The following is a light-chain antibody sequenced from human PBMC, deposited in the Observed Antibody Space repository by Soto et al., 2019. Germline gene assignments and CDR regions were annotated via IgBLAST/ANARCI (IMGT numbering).Light chain of an antibody. CDR2: AAS. CDR3: QQLNSYPLT. CDR1: QGISTY. V-gene: IGKV1-9*01. J-gene: IGKJ4*01. Sequence: DIQLTQAPSFLSASVGDRDTITCRASQGISTYLVWYQQKPGKAPKLLIYAASTLQSGVPSRFSGSGSGTEFTLTISSLQPEDFATYYCQQLNSYPLTFGGGTKVEIK.